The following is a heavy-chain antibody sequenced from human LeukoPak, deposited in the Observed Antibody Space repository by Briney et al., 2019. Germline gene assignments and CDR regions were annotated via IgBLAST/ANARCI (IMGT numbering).Heavy chain of an antibody. CDR1: AVTFNNYW. J-gene: IGHJ5*02. D-gene: IGHD4-17*01. CDR3: ARDKTVTGLKWFDP. Sequence: GESLKISCKGSAVTFNNYWIGWVRQMPGKGLEWMGIIYPGDSDTRYSPSFQGQVTISADKSISTAYLQWSSLKASDTAMYYCARDKTVTGLKWFDPWGQGTLVTVSS. V-gene: IGHV5-51*01. CDR2: IYPGDSDT.